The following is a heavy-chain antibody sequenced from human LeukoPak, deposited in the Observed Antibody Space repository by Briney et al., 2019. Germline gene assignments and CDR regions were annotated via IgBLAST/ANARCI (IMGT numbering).Heavy chain of an antibody. CDR2: INTDGSST. CDR3: AKDLFLWYFDL. V-gene: IGHV3-74*01. Sequence: PGGSLRLSCAASGFTFSSYWMHWVRQVPGKGLVWVSRINTDGSSTSYADSVKGRFTISRDNSKNTLYLQMNSLRAEDTAVYYCAKDLFLWYFDLWGRGTLVTVSS. D-gene: IGHD2-21*01. J-gene: IGHJ2*01. CDR1: GFTFSSYW.